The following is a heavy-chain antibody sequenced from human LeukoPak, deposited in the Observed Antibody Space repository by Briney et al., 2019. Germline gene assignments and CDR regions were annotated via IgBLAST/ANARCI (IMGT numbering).Heavy chain of an antibody. V-gene: IGHV3-15*01. J-gene: IGHJ4*02. Sequence: GGSLRLSCAASGFTFKNAWMSWVRQAPGKGPEWVARIKDKGEGGTIDYAASVRGRFTISRDDSRDAVYLQMNSLIVDDSAVYYCTTDLRYWGQGTLVTVSS. CDR2: IKDKGEGGTI. CDR3: TTDLRY. CDR1: GFTFKNAW.